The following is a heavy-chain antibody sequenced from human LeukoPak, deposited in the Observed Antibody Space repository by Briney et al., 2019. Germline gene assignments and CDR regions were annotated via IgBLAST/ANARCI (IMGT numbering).Heavy chain of an antibody. D-gene: IGHD3-22*01. Sequence: SVKVSCKASGGTFSSYAISWVRQAPGQGLEWMGGIIPIFGTANYAQKFQGRVTITADKSTSTAYMELSSLRSEDTAVYYCAARITMIVHDAFDIWGQGTMATVSS. J-gene: IGHJ3*02. CDR3: AARITMIVHDAFDI. V-gene: IGHV1-69*06. CDR1: GGTFSSYA. CDR2: IIPIFGTA.